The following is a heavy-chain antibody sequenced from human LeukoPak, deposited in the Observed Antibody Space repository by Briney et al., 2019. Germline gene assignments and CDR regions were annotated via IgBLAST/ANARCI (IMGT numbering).Heavy chain of an antibody. D-gene: IGHD6-13*01. CDR3: ASRFQQGVDY. CDR1: GFTFSNYS. Sequence: PGGSLRLSCAASGFTFSNYSLNWVRPAPGKGLEWVSSISSSSSYIYYADSVKGRFTISRDNRKNSLYLQVNSLRAEDTAVYYCASRFQQGVDYWGQGTLVTVSS. V-gene: IGHV3-21*01. J-gene: IGHJ4*02. CDR2: ISSSSSYI.